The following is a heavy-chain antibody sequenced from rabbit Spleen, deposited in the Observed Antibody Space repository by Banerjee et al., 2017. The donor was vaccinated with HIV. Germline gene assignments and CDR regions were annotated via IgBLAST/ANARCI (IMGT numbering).Heavy chain of an antibody. CDR2: IDPIFHVI. Sequence: QEQLKETGGGLVQAGGSLTLSCKASGFDLSSYGRSWVRQAPGKGLEWIGYIDPIFHVITYASWVNGRFSISRENTQNTVSLQMNSLTAADTAAYFCVREVAARFNLWGQGTLVTVS. V-gene: IGHV1S47*01. J-gene: IGHJ4*01. D-gene: IGHD4-1*01. CDR3: VREVAARFNL. CDR1: GFDLSSYG.